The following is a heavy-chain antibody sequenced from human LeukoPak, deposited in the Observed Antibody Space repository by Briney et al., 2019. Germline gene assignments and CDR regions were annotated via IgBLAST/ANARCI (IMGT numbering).Heavy chain of an antibody. V-gene: IGHV1-2*02. CDR3: ARGSLIAVAPDI. J-gene: IGHJ3*02. CDR2: INPNSGGT. Sequence: ASVKVSCKASGYTFTGYYIHWVRQAPGQGLECMGWINPNSGGTNYAQTFQGRVTMTRDTSSTTAYMELSRLRSDDTAVYYCARGSLIAVAPDIWGQGTMAIV. CDR1: GYTFTGYY. D-gene: IGHD6-19*01.